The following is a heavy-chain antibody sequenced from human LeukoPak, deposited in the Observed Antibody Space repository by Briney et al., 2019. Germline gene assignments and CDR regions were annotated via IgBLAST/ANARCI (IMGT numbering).Heavy chain of an antibody. CDR2: IIPTLGIA. CDR1: VGTFSSYT. V-gene: IGHV1-69*02. J-gene: IGHJ4*02. D-gene: IGHD6-6*01. Sequence: SVKVSCKASVGTFSSYTISWVRQAPGQGLEWMGRIIPTLGIANYAQKFQGRVTITADKSTSTAYMELSSLRSEDTAVYYCASQYSSSSRVYFDYWGQGTLVTVSS. CDR3: ASQYSSSSRVYFDY.